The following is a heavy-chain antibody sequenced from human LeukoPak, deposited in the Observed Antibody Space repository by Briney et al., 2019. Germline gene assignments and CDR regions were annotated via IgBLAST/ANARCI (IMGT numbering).Heavy chain of an antibody. Sequence: GGSLRLSCAASGFTFSSYWMIWVRQAPGKGLEWVANIKQDGSEKYYVDSVKGRFTISRDNAKNSLYLQMNSLRAEDTAVYYCARGSYAWYGGMEIGDYWGQGTLVTVSS. J-gene: IGHJ4*02. CDR1: GFTFSSYW. D-gene: IGHD4-23*01. CDR2: IKQDGSEK. V-gene: IGHV3-7*01. CDR3: ARGSYAWYGGMEIGDY.